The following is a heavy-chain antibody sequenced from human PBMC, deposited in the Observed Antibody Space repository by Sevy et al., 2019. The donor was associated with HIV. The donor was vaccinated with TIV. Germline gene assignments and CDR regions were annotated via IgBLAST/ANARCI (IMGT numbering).Heavy chain of an antibody. Sequence: GGSLRLSCEASGFTLTNYWMSWVRQTPGKGLEWVATIKQDESQKYYVDSVKGRIAISRDNGKNSVSLQMNGLRGDDTALYYCAREVGGYNGKPYYFDSWGQGTLVTVSS. CDR3: AREVGGYNGKPYYFDS. D-gene: IGHD5-12*01. CDR2: IKQDESQK. V-gene: IGHV3-7*01. CDR1: GFTLTNYW. J-gene: IGHJ4*02.